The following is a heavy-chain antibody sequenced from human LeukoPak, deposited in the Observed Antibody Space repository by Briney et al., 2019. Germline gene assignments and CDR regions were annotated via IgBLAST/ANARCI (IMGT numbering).Heavy chain of an antibody. CDR2: MYYSGST. CDR3: TRAVNVEYTGMDV. CDR1: GGSISSHY. J-gene: IGHJ6*02. V-gene: IGHV4-59*11. D-gene: IGHD1-1*01. Sequence: SETLSLTCTVSGGSISSHYWSWIRQPPGKGLEWIGYMYYSGSTNYNPSLKSRVTISVDTSKNRFSLRLSSVTAADMTVYYCTRAVNVEYTGMDVWGQGTTVTVSS.